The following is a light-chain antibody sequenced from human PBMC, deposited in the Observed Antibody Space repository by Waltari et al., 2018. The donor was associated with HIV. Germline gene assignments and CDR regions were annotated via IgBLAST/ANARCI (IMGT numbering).Light chain of an antibody. Sequence: QSVLTQPPSASGTAGQGVTISCSGSSSNIGSNAVNWYRQLPGTAPKVLIYSNNQRPSGVPDRFSGSKSGTSASLAISGLQSEDDADYYCAAWDDSLNGLLFGGGTKLTVL. CDR1: SSNIGSNA. CDR2: SNN. V-gene: IGLV1-44*01. J-gene: IGLJ2*01. CDR3: AAWDDSLNGLL.